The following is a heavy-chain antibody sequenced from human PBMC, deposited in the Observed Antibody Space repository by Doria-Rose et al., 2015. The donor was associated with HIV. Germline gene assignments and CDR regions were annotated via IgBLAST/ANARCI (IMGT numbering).Heavy chain of an antibody. V-gene: IGHV2-26*01. Sequence: QITLKESGPVLVKPTETLPLTCTVSGVSLSSPGMGVSWIRQPPGKALEWLANIFSDDERSYKTSLKSRLTIARGTSKSQVVLIMTDMDPVDTATYYCARIKSSRWYHKYYFDFWGQGTLVIVSA. CDR3: ARIKSSRWYHKYYFDF. CDR2: IFSDDER. CDR1: GVSLSSPGMG. D-gene: IGHD6-13*01. J-gene: IGHJ4*02.